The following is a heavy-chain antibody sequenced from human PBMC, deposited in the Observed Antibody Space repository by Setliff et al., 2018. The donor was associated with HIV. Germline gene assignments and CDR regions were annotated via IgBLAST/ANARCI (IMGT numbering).Heavy chain of an antibody. Sequence: SCKASGGSFNGQALNWVRQAPGQGLQWMGGYIPTLHITRYAEDIQRARVTISADTSTGAIYLDLRGLRVDDTAVYYCARGGTYVERLFPPSYYMDLWGIGTSVTVSS. D-gene: IGHD3-16*01. J-gene: IGHJ6*03. V-gene: IGHV1-69*10. CDR2: YIPTLHIT. CDR1: GGSFNGQA. CDR3: ARGGTYVERLFPPSYYMDL.